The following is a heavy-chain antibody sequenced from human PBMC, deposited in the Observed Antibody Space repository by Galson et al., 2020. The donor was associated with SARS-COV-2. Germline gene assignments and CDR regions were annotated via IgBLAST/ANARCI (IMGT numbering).Heavy chain of an antibody. J-gene: IGHJ3*02. V-gene: IGHV2-5*01. Sequence: SGPTLVKPTQTLTLTCTFSGFSLTTSGVGVVWIRQPPGKSPEWLALIYWNDEKRYWPSLKSRLTITKDTSKNPVVLTMTNMDPLDTATYYCAHREVAGPRQGALDTWGPGAMVNVSS. CDR1: GFSLTTSGVG. CDR3: AHREVAGPRQGALDT. D-gene: IGHD6-19*01. CDR2: IYWNDEK.